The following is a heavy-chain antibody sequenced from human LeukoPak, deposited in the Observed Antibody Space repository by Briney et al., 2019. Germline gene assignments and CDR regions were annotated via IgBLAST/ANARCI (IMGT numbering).Heavy chain of an antibody. Sequence: GGSLRLSCAASGFTFSSYSMSWVRQAPGKGLEWVSYISSSSSTIYYAASVKGRFTISRDNAKNSLYLQMNSLRAEDTAVYYCARVGGSGSSDYYGMDVWGQGTTVTDSS. CDR2: ISSSSSTI. V-gene: IGHV3-48*01. CDR3: ARVGGSGSSDYYGMDV. CDR1: GFTFSSYS. J-gene: IGHJ6*02. D-gene: IGHD3-10*01.